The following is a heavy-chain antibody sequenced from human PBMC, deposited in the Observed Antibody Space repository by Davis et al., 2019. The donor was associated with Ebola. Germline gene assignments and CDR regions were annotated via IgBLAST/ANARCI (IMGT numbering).Heavy chain of an antibody. CDR1: GFTFSSYS. Sequence: ESLKISCAASGFTFSSYSMNSLRQAPGKGLEWVSYISSSGSTIYYADSVKGRFTISRDNAKISLYLQMNSLRAEDTAVYYCARVGGSGSYYYYYGMDVWGQGTTVTVSS. V-gene: IGHV3-48*04. J-gene: IGHJ6*02. CDR3: ARVGGSGSYYYYYGMDV. CDR2: ISSSGSTI. D-gene: IGHD3-10*01.